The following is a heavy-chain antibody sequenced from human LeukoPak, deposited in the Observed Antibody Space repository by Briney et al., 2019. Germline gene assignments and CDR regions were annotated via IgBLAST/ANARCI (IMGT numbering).Heavy chain of an antibody. D-gene: IGHD2-2*01. CDR3: VKEPSGANVVPADAFDF. J-gene: IGHJ3*01. V-gene: IGHV3-23*01. Sequence: GGSLRLSCAASGFTFSSYAMSWVRQAPGKGLEWVSAISGSGGSTYYADSVKGRFTISRDNSRNTLYLQMNSLRVDDMGVYYCVKEPSGANVVPADAFDFWGQGTMVTVCS. CDR1: GFTFSSYA. CDR2: ISGSGGST.